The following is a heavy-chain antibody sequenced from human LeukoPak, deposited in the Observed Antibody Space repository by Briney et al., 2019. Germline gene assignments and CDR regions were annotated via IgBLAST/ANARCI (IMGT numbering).Heavy chain of an antibody. V-gene: IGHV4-34*01. Sequence: SETLSLTCAVYGGSFSGYYWSWIRQPPGKGLEWIGEINHSGSTNYNPSLKSRVTISVDTSKNQFSLKLSSVTAADTVVYYCARGPNDTETGYWGQGTLVTVSS. D-gene: IGHD1-1*01. CDR2: INHSGST. CDR3: ARGPNDTETGY. J-gene: IGHJ4*02. CDR1: GGSFSGYY.